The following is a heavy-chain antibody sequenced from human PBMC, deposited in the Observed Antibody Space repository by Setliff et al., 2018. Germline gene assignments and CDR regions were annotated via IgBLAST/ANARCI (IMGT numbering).Heavy chain of an antibody. Sequence: ASVKVSCKASGSPFNTYDINWVRQAPGQGLEWLGRIDLYNAGTTYAQAFQARITMTRDTSISTAYMELSRLTSDDSAVYYCARAVSGYDYHYFDKWGQGTLVTVSS. CDR2: IDLYNAGT. CDR1: GSPFNTYD. D-gene: IGHD5-12*01. J-gene: IGHJ4*02. V-gene: IGHV1-2*06. CDR3: ARAVSGYDYHYFDK.